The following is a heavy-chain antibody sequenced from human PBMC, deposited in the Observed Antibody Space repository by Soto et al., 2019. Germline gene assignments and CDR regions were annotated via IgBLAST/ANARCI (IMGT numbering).Heavy chain of an antibody. J-gene: IGHJ4*02. CDR3: ARESEDLTSNFDY. Sequence: GGSLRLSCGASGFTFTRYSMNWVRQAPGKGLEWVSCISSTTNYIYYGDSMKGRFTISRDNAKNSLYLEMNSLRAEDTAVYYCARESEDLTSNFDYWGQGTLVTVSS. V-gene: IGHV3-21*06. CDR1: GFTFTRYS. CDR2: ISSTTNYI.